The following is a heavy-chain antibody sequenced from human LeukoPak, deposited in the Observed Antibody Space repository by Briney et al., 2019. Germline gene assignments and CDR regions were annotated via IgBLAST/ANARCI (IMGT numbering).Heavy chain of an antibody. CDR1: GGSFSGYY. J-gene: IGHJ6*03. CDR3: ARMAPIVVVIKGASYYYMDV. Sequence: SETLSLTCAVYGGSFSGYYWSWIRQPPGKGLEWIGEINHSGSTNYNPSLKSRVTISVDTSKNQFSLKLSSVTAADTAVYYCARMAPIVVVIKGASYYYMDVWGKGTTVTVSS. D-gene: IGHD3-22*01. V-gene: IGHV4-34*01. CDR2: INHSGST.